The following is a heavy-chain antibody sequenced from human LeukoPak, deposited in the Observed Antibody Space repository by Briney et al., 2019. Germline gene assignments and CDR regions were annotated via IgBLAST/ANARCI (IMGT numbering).Heavy chain of an antibody. V-gene: IGHV4-39*07. CDR3: AREGGPYRPLDY. CDR2: IYYSGNT. J-gene: IGHJ4*02. Sequence: PSETLSLTCTVSGGAIRSSSYYWGWIRQPPEKGLEWIGSIYYSGNTYYNPSLKSRVTMSVDTSKSQFSLKLTSVTAADTAVYYCAREGGPYRPLDYTGQGLLVTVSS. CDR1: GGAIRSSSYY.